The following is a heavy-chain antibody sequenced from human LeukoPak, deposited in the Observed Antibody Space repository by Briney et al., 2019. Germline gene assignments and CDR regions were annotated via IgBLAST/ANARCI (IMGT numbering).Heavy chain of an antibody. J-gene: IGHJ4*02. CDR1: GGSISSSSYY. CDR3: ARYVVVTAIRSHDY. CDR2: IYYSGST. Sequence: SETLSLTCTVSGGSISSSSYYWGWIRQPPGKGLEWIGSIYYSGSTYYNPSLKSRVTISVDTSKNQFSLKLSSVTAADTAVYYCARYVVVTAIRSHDYWGQGTLVTVSS. V-gene: IGHV4-39*07. D-gene: IGHD2-21*02.